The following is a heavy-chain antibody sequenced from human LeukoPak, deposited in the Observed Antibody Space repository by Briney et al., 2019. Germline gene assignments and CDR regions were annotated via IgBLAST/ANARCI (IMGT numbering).Heavy chain of an antibody. Sequence: PSETLSLICTVSGGSISSGGYYWSWIRQHPGKGLEWIGYIYDSESTYYNPSLKSRVTISVDTSKNQFSLWLSSVTGADTGVYFCAGNWGYGAFLYFDLWGRGTLVTVSS. V-gene: IGHV4-31*03. CDR2: IYDSEST. CDR3: AGNWGYGAFLYFDL. D-gene: IGHD3-16*01. CDR1: GGSISSGGYY. J-gene: IGHJ2*01.